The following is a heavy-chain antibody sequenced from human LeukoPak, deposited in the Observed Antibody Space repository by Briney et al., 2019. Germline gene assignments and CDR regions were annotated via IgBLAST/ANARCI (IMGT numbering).Heavy chain of an antibody. D-gene: IGHD3/OR15-3a*01. V-gene: IGHV3-66*01. Sequence: GGSLRLSCAASGFTVSSNYMSWVRQAPGKGLEWVSIIYSGGSTYYADSVKGRFTISRDNAKNSLYLQMNSLRDEDTAVYYCARAFGLTDYWGQGTLVTVSS. CDR3: ARAFGLTDY. CDR1: GFTVSSNY. J-gene: IGHJ4*02. CDR2: IYSGGST.